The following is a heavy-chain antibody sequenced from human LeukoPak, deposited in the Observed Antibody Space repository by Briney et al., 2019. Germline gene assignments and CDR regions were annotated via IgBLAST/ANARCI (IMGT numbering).Heavy chain of an antibody. J-gene: IGHJ4*02. CDR2: MNPNSGNS. Sequence: GASVKVSCKASGYTFTNYDINWVRQATGQGLEWMGYMNPNSGNSAYAQKFQDRVTITTDASISTAYMELSGLRSEDTALYYCAREGLDYWGQGTLVTVSS. CDR3: AREGLDY. CDR1: GYTFTNYD. V-gene: IGHV1-8*01.